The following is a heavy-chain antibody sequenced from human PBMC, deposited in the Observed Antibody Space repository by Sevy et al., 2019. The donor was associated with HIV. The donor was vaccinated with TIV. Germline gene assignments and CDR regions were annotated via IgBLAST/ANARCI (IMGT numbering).Heavy chain of an antibody. CDR1: GFNFSSYG. J-gene: IGHJ3*02. V-gene: IGHV3-30*18. CDR3: AKESGSYYDFWSGHDAFAI. CDR2: ISYDGSSK. Sequence: GGSLRLSCAASGFNFSSYGMHWVRQAPGKGLEWVAVISYDGSSKYYADSVKGRFTISRDNSKNTLYLQINRLRAEDTAVDYCAKESGSYYDFWSGHDAFAIWGQGTLVTVSS. D-gene: IGHD3-3*01.